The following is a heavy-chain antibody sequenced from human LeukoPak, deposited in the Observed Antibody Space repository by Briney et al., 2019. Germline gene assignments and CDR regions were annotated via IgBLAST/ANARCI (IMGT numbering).Heavy chain of an antibody. CDR1: GFNFNDAA. J-gene: IGHJ3*01. Sequence: GGSLRLSCAASGFNFNDAAMTWVRQAPGKGPGWVSLIASSGRNTYYTDSVRGRFTISRDNSKKTLSLQMNSLRVEDTAIYYCAKDIQLSAWGLGTMVTVSS. CDR3: AKDIQLSA. CDR2: IASSGRNT. D-gene: IGHD5-24*01. V-gene: IGHV3-23*01.